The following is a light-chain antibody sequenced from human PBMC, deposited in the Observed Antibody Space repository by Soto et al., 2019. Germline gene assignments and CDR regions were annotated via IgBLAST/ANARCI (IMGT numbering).Light chain of an antibody. CDR2: GAS. Sequence: ENVLTHSPGTLSFSPGERATLSCRASQSVSSDFLAWYQQKPGQAPRLLIYGASNRATGVPDRFSGRGSGTDFTLSISRLEPEDFAVYYCHQCGRSPRTFGKGTKVDIK. CDR3: HQCGRSPRT. J-gene: IGKJ1*01. V-gene: IGKV3-20*01. CDR1: QSVSSDF.